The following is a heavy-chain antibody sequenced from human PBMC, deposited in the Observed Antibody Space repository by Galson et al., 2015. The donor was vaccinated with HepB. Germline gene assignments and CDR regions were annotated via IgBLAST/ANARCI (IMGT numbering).Heavy chain of an antibody. J-gene: IGHJ2*01. Sequence: SLRLSCAASGFTFSSYWMSWVRQAPGKGLGWVANIKQDGSEKYYVDSVKGRFTISRDNAKNSLYLQMNSLRAEDAAVYYCARGSSGYSYGYFLNWYFDLWGRGTLVTVSS. CDR2: IKQDGSEK. D-gene: IGHD5-18*01. V-gene: IGHV3-7*03. CDR3: ARGSSGYSYGYFLNWYFDL. CDR1: GFTFSSYW.